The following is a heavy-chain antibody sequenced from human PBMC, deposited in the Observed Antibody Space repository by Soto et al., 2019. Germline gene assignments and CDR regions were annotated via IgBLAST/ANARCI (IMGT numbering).Heavy chain of an antibody. D-gene: IGHD3-3*01. Sequence: SETLSRTCSVSGVSISNPMYYWAWIRQPPGKGLEWIGSIFYSGSAYYNPSLKSRVTMSVDTSQNQFSLKLSSVTAADTAVYYCAGRTSLTSVEIFSGGLSGYNWVDPWGRGTLVTVSS. V-gene: IGHV4-39*01. CDR3: AGRTSLTSVEIFSGGLSGYNWVDP. CDR1: GVSISNPMYY. J-gene: IGHJ5*01. CDR2: IFYSGSA.